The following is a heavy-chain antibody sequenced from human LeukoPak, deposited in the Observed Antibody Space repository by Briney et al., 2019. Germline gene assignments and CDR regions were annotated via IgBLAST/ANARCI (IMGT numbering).Heavy chain of an antibody. Sequence: SETLSLTCTVSGGSISSSSFYWGWIRQPPGKGLEWIGSIYYRGNTYYNPSLKSRVTISVDTSKNQFSLKLSSVTAADTAVYYCARSRDGYISTFDYWGQGTLVTVSS. CDR1: GGSISSSSFY. CDR2: IYYRGNT. CDR3: ARSRDGYISTFDY. J-gene: IGHJ4*02. V-gene: IGHV4-39*01. D-gene: IGHD5-24*01.